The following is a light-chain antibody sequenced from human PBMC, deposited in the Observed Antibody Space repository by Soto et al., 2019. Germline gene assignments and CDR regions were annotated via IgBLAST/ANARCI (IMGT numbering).Light chain of an antibody. CDR2: GNS. V-gene: IGLV1-40*01. Sequence: QSVLTQPPSVSGAPGQRVTISCTGSSSNIGAGYDVHWYQQLPGTAPKLLIYGNSNRPSAVPDRFSGSKSGTSASLAITGLQAEDEADYYCQSYDSSLSYVFGNGTKVTVL. CDR1: SSNIGAGYD. CDR3: QSYDSSLSYV. J-gene: IGLJ1*01.